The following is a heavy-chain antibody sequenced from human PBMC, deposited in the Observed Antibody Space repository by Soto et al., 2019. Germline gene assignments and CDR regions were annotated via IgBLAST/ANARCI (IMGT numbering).Heavy chain of an antibody. Sequence: PSEPLSLTCNFSGWSISSYYWSGIRQPAGQGLEWIGRIYTSGSTNYNPSLKSRVTMSVDTSKNQFSLKLSSVTAADTALYFCARHRNAVVSQPYF. CDR1: GWSISSYY. V-gene: IGHV4-4*07. CDR3: ARHRNAVVSQPYF. J-gene: IGHJ1*01. CDR2: IYTSGST.